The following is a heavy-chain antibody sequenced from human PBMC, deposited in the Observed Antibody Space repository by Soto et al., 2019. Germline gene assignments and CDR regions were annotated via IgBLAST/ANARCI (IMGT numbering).Heavy chain of an antibody. V-gene: IGHV1-18*01. CDR1: GYTFTSYG. CDR3: ARVRLSLFDY. CDR2: ISAHNGDT. J-gene: IGHJ4*02. D-gene: IGHD3-10*01. Sequence: ASVKVSCKASGYTFTSYGISWVRQAPGQGLEWMGWISAHNGDTTYAQKFQGRVTMTTDTSTRTAYMELRSLRSDDTAVYFCARVRLSLFDYWGQGTLVTVSS.